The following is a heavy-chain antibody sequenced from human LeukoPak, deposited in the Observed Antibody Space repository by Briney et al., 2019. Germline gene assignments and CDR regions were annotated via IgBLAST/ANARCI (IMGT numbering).Heavy chain of an antibody. CDR1: GGSISRNSYS. CDR2: ISDSGTI. Sequence: SETLSLTCTVSGGSISRNSYSWGWIRQPPGKGLEWIGSISDSGTIHYNPSLKSRVTILVDTPKKQVSLKANAVTAADTAVYYCARHVTADNWFDPWGQGTLVTVSS. V-gene: IGHV4-39*01. CDR3: ARHVTADNWFDP. J-gene: IGHJ5*02.